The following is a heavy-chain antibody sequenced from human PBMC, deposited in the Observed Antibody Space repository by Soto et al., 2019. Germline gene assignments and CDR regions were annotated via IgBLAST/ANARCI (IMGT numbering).Heavy chain of an antibody. CDR1: GFTVSTYG. CDR2: ISRDGGTK. D-gene: IGHD2-8*02. CDR3: TGGVASGY. Sequence: QVQLVESGGGVVQPGRSLRLSCAVSGFTVSTYGMHWVRQAPGKGLEWVAVISRDGGTKYYADSVKGRFTISRDNSGNKLFLEMNSLRGDDMAVYYCTGGVASGYWGQGTLVTVSS. J-gene: IGHJ4*02. V-gene: IGHV3-30*03.